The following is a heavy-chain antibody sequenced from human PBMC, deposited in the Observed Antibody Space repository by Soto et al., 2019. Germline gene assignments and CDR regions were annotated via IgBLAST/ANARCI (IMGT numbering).Heavy chain of an antibody. V-gene: IGHV1-69*08. CDR3: VRDLGPTVVTRSSDY. D-gene: IGHD4-17*01. Sequence: QVQLVQSGAEVKKPGSSVKVSCKASGGTFSSYTISWVRQAPGQGLEWMGRIIPILGIANYAQKFQGRVTITADKSTSTAYMELSSLRSEDTAVYYCVRDLGPTVVTRSSDYWGQGTLVTVSS. J-gene: IGHJ4*02. CDR1: GGTFSSYT. CDR2: IIPILGIA.